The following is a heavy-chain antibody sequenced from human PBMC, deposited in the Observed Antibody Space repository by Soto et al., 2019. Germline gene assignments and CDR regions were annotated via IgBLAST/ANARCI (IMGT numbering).Heavy chain of an antibody. CDR2: ISWNSGSI. V-gene: IGHV3-9*01. D-gene: IGHD3-10*01. CDR3: AKDISDYGSGSYPYYYYGMDV. Sequence: PGGSLRLSCAASGFTFDDYAMHWVRQAPGKGLEWVSGISWNSGSIGYADSVKGRFTISRDNAKNSLYLQMNSLRAEDTALYYCAKDISDYGSGSYPYYYYGMDVWGQGTTVTVSS. J-gene: IGHJ6*02. CDR1: GFTFDDYA.